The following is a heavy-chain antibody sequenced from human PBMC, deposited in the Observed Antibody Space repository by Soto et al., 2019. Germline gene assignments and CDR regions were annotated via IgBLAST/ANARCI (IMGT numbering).Heavy chain of an antibody. V-gene: IGHV3-9*01. CDR3: TEDITPGGADA. D-gene: IGHD3-10*01. CDR1: GLSFHAAG. J-gene: IGHJ6*02. CDR2: IIWNTGRV. Sequence: EVQLVESGGGLVQPGRSLRLSCAVSGLSFHAAGMHWVRQAPGKGLEWVSGIIWNTGRVGYAVSVKGRFTISRDKTKNSLYLQMNSLRVEDTALYFCTEDITPGGADAWGQGTTVTVSS.